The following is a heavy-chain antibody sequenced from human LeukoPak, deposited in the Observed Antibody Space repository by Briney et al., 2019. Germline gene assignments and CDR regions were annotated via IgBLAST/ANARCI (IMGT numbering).Heavy chain of an antibody. CDR3: AKDAYPYGSGRPADY. Sequence: GRSLRLSCAASGFTFSSYGMHWVRQAPGKGLEWVAVISYDGSNKYYADSVKGRFTISRDNFKNTLYLQMNSLRAEDTAVYYCAKDAYPYGSGRPADYWGQGTLVTVSS. D-gene: IGHD3-10*01. J-gene: IGHJ4*02. V-gene: IGHV3-30*18. CDR1: GFTFSSYG. CDR2: ISYDGSNK.